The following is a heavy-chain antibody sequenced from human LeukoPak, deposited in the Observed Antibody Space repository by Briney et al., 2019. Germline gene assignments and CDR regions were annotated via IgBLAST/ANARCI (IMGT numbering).Heavy chain of an antibody. V-gene: IGHV1-46*01. J-gene: IGHJ5*02. D-gene: IGHD6-6*01. CDR2: INPSGGST. Sequence: ASVKVSCKASGYTFTSYYMHWVRQAPGQGLEWMGIINPSGGSTSYAQKFQGRVTMTRDTSTSTVYMELSSLRSEDTAVYYCARAAYSSSGWYNWFDPWGQGTLVTVSS. CDR3: ARAAYSSSGWYNWFDP. CDR1: GYTFTSYY.